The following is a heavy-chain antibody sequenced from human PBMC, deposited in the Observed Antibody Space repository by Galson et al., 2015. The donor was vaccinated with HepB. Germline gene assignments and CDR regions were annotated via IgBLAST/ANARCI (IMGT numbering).Heavy chain of an antibody. J-gene: IGHJ4*02. Sequence: SLRLSCAASGFTFSSYAMHWVRQAPGKGLEYVSAISSNGGRTYYADPVKGRFTISTDNSKNTLYLQMSSLGAEDTAVYYCVTGRWLQLPGYWGQGTLVTVSS. V-gene: IGHV3-64D*06. CDR2: ISSNGGRT. CDR3: VTGRWLQLPGY. D-gene: IGHD5-24*01. CDR1: GFTFSSYA.